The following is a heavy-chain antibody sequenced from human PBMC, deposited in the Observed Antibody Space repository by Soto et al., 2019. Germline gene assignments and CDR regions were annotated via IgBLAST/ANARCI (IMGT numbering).Heavy chain of an antibody. CDR1: GVTFSNAW. D-gene: IGHD2-15*01. CDR2: FRGEADGGTT. V-gene: IGHV3-15*07. CDR3: IAAPRRGGGMDV. Sequence: EVQVVESGGGLVKPGGSLGLSCAVSGVTFSNAWINWVRQAPGKGLEWVGRFRGEADGGTTDYPAPVKVRFTISRDDSKNTLYLQMNSLKSEDTAVYFCIAAPRRGGGMDVWGQGTTVTVSS. J-gene: IGHJ6*02.